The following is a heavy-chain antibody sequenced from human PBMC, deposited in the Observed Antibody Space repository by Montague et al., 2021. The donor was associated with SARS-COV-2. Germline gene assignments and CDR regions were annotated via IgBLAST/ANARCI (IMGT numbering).Heavy chain of an antibody. CDR3: VRDQGRSNWNYPDY. CDR1: GGSISGYY. D-gene: IGHD1-20*01. J-gene: IGHJ4*02. V-gene: IGHV4-4*07. CDR2: IYNSGST. Sequence: SETLSLTCTVSGGSISGYYWSWFRQSAGEGLEWIGRIYNSGSTSYNPSLKSRVTMSVDTSKNQFSLKLSSVTAADTAVYYCVRDQGRSNWNYPDYWGQGTLVTVSS.